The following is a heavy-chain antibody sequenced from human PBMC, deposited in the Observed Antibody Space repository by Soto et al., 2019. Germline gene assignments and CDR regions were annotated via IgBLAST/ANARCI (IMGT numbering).Heavy chain of an antibody. D-gene: IGHD6-19*01. Sequence: QVHMVQSGAEVKKPGASVKVACKASGYSFTSYGVSWVRQAPGQGLEWMGWIITYNGNTNYAQKFQERVKMTADTSTSTAYMELGSLRSDDTAIYYCMSGDVGWLDDLRQGELDPWGQGTLVTVSA. J-gene: IGHJ5*02. V-gene: IGHV1-18*01. CDR3: MSGDVGWLDDLRQGELDP. CDR2: IITYNGNT. CDR1: GYSFTSYG.